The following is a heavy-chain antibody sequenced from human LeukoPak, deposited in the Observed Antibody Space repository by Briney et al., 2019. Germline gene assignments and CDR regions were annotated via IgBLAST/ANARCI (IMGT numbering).Heavy chain of an antibody. CDR3: VRDGTYTVSYEFDY. CDR2: IRNKANSYTT. V-gene: IGHV3-72*01. Sequence: QPGGSLRLSCAASGFPFSTHYMDWVRQAPGKGLEWVGRIRNKANSYTTEYAASVKGRFTFSRDDSKNSVYLQMNSLKTEDTAVYYCVRDGTYTVSYEFDYCGQGTLVTVSS. CDR1: GFPFSTHY. D-gene: IGHD1-26*01. J-gene: IGHJ4*02.